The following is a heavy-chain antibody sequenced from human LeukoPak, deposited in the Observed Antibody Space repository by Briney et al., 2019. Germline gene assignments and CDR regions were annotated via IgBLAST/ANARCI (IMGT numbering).Heavy chain of an antibody. CDR1: EFTFSKFA. CDR2: ISGGGVNT. Sequence: GGSLRLSSAASEFTFSKFAMSWLRQSPGQGLEWVSTISGGGVNTYYADSVKGRFTISRDNSKNTLYLQMISLRAEDTAVYYCAKALYYYGSGSYFFDYWGQGTLVTVSS. CDR3: AKALYYYGSGSYFFDY. J-gene: IGHJ4*02. V-gene: IGHV3-23*01. D-gene: IGHD3-10*01.